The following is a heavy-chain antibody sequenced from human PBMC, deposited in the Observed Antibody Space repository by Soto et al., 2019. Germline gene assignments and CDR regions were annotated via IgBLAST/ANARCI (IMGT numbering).Heavy chain of an antibody. CDR2: IIPIFGTA. Sequence: QVQLVQSGAEVKKPGSSVKVSCKASGGTFSSYAISWVRQAPGQGLEWMGGIIPIFGTANYAQKFQGRVTITADESTSTAYMELSSLRSEDTAVYYCARVAEYYDFWSGYQENQYNWFDPWGQGTLVTVSS. CDR1: GGTFSSYA. D-gene: IGHD3-3*01. CDR3: ARVAEYYDFWSGYQENQYNWFDP. J-gene: IGHJ5*02. V-gene: IGHV1-69*01.